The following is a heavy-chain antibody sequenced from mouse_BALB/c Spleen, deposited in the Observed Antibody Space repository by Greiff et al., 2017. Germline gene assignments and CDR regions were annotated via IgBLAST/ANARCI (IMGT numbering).Heavy chain of an antibody. Sequence: VKLQESGPGLVAPSQSLSITCTVSGFSLTSYDISWIRQPPGKGLEWLGVIWTGGGTNYNSAFMSRLSISKDNSKSQVFLKMNSLQTDDTAIYYCVSSGSYYFDYWGQGTTLTVSS. CDR2: IWTGGGT. D-gene: IGHD1-1*01. V-gene: IGHV2-9-2*01. J-gene: IGHJ2*01. CDR1: GFSLTSYD. CDR3: VSSGSYYFDY.